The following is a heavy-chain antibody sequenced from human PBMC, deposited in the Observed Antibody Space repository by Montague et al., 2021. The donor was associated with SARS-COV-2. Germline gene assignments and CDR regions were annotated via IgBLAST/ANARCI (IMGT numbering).Heavy chain of an antibody. CDR2: IKPDGSGQ. J-gene: IGHJ4*02. V-gene: IGHV3-7*01. D-gene: IGHD3-10*01. CDR3: ARSLFSSGSF. Sequence: FLSLSCSASGFTFSNYWMNWARQAPGKGLERVASIKPDGSGQNYVDSVKGRFTISRDNAKKSLYLQMNSLRVDDTAVYYCARSLFSSGSFWGQGTLVTVSS. CDR1: GFTFSNYW.